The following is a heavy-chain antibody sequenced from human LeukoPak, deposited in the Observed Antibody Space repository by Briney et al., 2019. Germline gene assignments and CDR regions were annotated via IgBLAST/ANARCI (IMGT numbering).Heavy chain of an antibody. D-gene: IGHD3-10*01. V-gene: IGHV4-4*07. Sequence: PSETLSLTCTVSGGSISSYYWSWIRQPAGKGLEWIGRIYTSGSTNYNPSLKSRVTMSVDTSKNQFSLKLSSVTAADTAVYYCAREVVITMVRGVNLDNWFDPWGQGTLVTVSS. CDR2: IYTSGST. J-gene: IGHJ5*02. CDR3: AREVVITMVRGVNLDNWFDP. CDR1: GGSISSYY.